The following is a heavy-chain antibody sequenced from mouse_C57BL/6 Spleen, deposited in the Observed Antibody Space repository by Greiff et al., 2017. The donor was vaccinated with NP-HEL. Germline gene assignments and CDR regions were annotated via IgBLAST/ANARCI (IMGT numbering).Heavy chain of an antibody. J-gene: IGHJ2*01. CDR2: IHPNSGST. Sequence: QVQLQQPGAELVKPGASVKLSCKASGYTFTSYWMHWVKQRPGQGLEWIGMIHPNSGSTNYNEKFKSKATLTVDKSSSTAYMQLSSLTSEDSAVYYCARSSDGYYYGTSYYFDYWGQGTTLTVSS. CDR3: ARSSDGYYYGTSYYFDY. CDR1: GYTFTSYW. D-gene: IGHD2-3*01. V-gene: IGHV1-64*01.